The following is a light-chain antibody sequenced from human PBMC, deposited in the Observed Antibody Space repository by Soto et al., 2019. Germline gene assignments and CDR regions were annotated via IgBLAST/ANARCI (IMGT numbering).Light chain of an antibody. CDR1: KSNIGAGYD. Sequence: QSVLTQPPSVSGAPGQRVTISCTGTKSNIGAGYDVHWYQQLPGTAPKLLTYGSNNRPSGVPDRFSDSRSGTSASLAIDGLQTEDEADYYCQSFDTSLSGLYVFGTGTKLTVL. V-gene: IGLV1-40*01. J-gene: IGLJ1*01. CDR3: QSFDTSLSGLYV. CDR2: GSN.